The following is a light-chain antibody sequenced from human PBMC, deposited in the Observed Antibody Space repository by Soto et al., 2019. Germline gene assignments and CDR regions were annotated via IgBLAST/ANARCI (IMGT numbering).Light chain of an antibody. CDR1: QSISSW. CDR2: KAS. V-gene: IGKV1-5*03. Sequence: DIQMTQSPSTLSASVGDRVTITCRASQSISSWLAWYQQKPGKAPKLLIYKASSFESGVPSRFSGSRSETEFPLTISSLQPDDFATYYCQQYNSYSWTFGQGTKVEI. CDR3: QQYNSYSWT. J-gene: IGKJ1*01.